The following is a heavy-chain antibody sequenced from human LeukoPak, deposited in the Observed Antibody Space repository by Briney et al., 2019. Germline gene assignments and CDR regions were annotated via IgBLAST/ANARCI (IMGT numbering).Heavy chain of an antibody. Sequence: GRSLRLSCAASGFTFSSYGMHWVRQVTGKGLEWVSVIDTAGGTYYSDSVKGRFTISRENAKNSLFLQMNSLRVGDTAVYYCARRGAGALDYWGQGTLVTVSS. CDR1: GFTFSSYG. J-gene: IGHJ4*02. CDR2: IDTAGGT. V-gene: IGHV3-13*01. CDR3: ARRGAGALDY. D-gene: IGHD1-26*01.